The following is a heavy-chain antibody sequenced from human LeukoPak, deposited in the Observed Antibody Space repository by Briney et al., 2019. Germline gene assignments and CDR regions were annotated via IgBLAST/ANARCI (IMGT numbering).Heavy chain of an antibody. CDR3: ARGLSGTRFDY. CDR1: GFTFSSYG. Sequence: GGPLRLSCAASGFTFSSYGMNWVRHAPGKGLEWVSFISSSSDYIYYADSVKGRFTISRDNAKNSLYLQMNSLRAEDTAVYYCARGLSGTRFDYWGQGTLVTVSS. D-gene: IGHD1-7*01. V-gene: IGHV3-21*01. J-gene: IGHJ4*02. CDR2: ISSSSDYI.